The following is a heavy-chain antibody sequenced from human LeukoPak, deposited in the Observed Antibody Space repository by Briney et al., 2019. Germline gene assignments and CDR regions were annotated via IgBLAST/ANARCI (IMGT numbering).Heavy chain of an antibody. D-gene: IGHD2-15*01. CDR1: GGPISSSSYY. Sequence: SETLSLTCTVSGGPISSSSYYWGWIRQPPGKGLEWIGEINHSGSTNYNPSLKSRVTISVDTSKNQFSLKLSSVTAADTAVYYCARGRSGYLDYWGQGTLVTVSS. CDR3: ARGRSGYLDY. J-gene: IGHJ4*02. CDR2: INHSGST. V-gene: IGHV4-39*07.